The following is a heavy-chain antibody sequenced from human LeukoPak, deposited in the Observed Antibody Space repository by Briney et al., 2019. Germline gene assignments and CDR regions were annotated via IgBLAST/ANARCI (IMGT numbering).Heavy chain of an antibody. D-gene: IGHD3-10*01. J-gene: IGHJ4*02. CDR2: IYYSGST. CDR3: ARQRGVLRTSKDLDY. V-gene: IGHV4-31*03. CDR1: GGSISSGGYY. Sequence: SETLSLTCTVSGGSISSGGYYWSWIRQHPGKGLEWIGYIYYSGSTYYNPSLKSRVTISVDTSKNQFSLKLSSVTAADTAVYYCARQRGVLRTSKDLDYWGQGTLVTVSS.